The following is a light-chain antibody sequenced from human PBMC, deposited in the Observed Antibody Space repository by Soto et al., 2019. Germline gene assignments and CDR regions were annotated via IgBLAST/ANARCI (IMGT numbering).Light chain of an antibody. V-gene: IGKV1-9*01. J-gene: IGKJ1*01. CDR1: QGINSF. Sequence: DLQLTQSPSFLSASVGDEVTITCRASQGINSFLAWYQQKPGKAPKVLIYAASTLESGVQSRFSGSGAGTEFTFTISSLQPEDIATYYCQQLNGYPRTFGQRTKVEIK. CDR2: AAS. CDR3: QQLNGYPRT.